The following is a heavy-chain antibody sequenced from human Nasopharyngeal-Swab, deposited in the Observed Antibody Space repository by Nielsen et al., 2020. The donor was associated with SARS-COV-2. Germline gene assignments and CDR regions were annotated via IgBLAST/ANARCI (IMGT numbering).Heavy chain of an antibody. CDR3: TRGYGWYAY. J-gene: IGHJ4*02. D-gene: IGHD6-19*01. Sequence: SETLSPTCTVSGGSISGFYWSWIRQLPGKGLEWIGYISDSGSTIYNPSLRSRVTISVDTSKNQFSLRLSSVTTADMAVYYCTRGYGWYAYWGQGTLVTVSS. CDR2: ISDSGST. V-gene: IGHV4-59*01. CDR1: GGSISGFY.